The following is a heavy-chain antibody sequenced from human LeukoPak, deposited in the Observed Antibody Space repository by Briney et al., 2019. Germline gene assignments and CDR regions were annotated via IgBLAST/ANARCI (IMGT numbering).Heavy chain of an antibody. J-gene: IGHJ4*02. V-gene: IGHV3-48*03. CDR2: IASSGTTI. CDR1: GFPFSIYE. D-gene: IGHD6-19*01. Sequence: GGSLRLSCAVSGFPFSIYEMNWVRQAPGKGQEWVSNIASSGTTIYYADSVKGRFSISRDNAKSSLYLQMNSLRVEDTAVYYCALLAVASDFDYWGQGALVTVSS. CDR3: ALLAVASDFDY.